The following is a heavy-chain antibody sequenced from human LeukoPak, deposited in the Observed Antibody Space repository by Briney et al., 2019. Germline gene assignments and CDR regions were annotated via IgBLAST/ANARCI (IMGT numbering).Heavy chain of an antibody. CDR2: INPNSGGT. D-gene: IGHD4-11*01. Sequence: ASVKVSCKASGYTFTGYYMHWVRQAPGQGLEWMGWINPNSGGTNHAQKFQGRATMTRDTSISTAYMELSRLRSDDTAVYYCARVAGTLFNYHFDYWGQGTLVTVSS. CDR3: ARVAGTLFNYHFDY. CDR1: GYTFTGYY. J-gene: IGHJ4*02. V-gene: IGHV1-2*02.